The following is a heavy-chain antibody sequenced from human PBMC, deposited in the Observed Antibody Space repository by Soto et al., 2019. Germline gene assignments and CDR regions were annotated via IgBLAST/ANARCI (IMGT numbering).Heavy chain of an antibody. J-gene: IGHJ4*02. V-gene: IGHV4-39*07. CDR3: ARARNHYYDSRVWFDY. CDR2: IYYSGST. D-gene: IGHD3-22*01. CDR1: GGSISSSSYY. Sequence: SETLSLTCTVSGGSISSSSYYWGWIRQPPGKGLEWIGSIYYSGSTYYNPSLKSRVTISVDTSKNQFSLKLSSVTAADTAVYYCARARNHYYDSRVWFDYWGQGTLVTVSS.